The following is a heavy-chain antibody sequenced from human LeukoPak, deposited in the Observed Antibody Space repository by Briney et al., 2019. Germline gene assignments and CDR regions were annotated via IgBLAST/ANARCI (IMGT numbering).Heavy chain of an antibody. D-gene: IGHD3-3*01. CDR2: IYHSGST. CDR3: ARAGAIFGVVDY. V-gene: IGHV4-38-2*02. J-gene: IGHJ4*02. CDR1: GYSISSGYY. Sequence: SETLSLTCTVSGYSISSGYYWGWIRQPPGKGLEWIGSIYHSGSTYYNPSLKSRVTISVDTSKNQFSLKLSSVTAADTAVYYCARAGAIFGVVDYWGQGTLVNVSS.